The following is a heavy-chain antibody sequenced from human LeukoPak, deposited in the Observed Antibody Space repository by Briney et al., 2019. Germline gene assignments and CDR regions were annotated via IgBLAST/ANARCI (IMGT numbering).Heavy chain of an antibody. J-gene: IGHJ4*02. V-gene: IGHV1-2*02. CDR1: GGTFSSYA. D-gene: IGHD6-13*01. CDR2: INPNSGGT. Sequence: ASVKVSCKASGGTFSSYAISWVRQAPGQGLEWMGWINPNSGGTNYAQKFQGRVTMTRDTSISTAYMELSRLRSDDTAVYYCAAGKSFDYWGQGTLVTVSS. CDR3: AAGKSFDY.